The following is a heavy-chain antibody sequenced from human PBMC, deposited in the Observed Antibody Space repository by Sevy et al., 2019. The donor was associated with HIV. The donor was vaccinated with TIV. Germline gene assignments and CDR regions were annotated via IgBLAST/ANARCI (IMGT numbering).Heavy chain of an antibody. CDR1: GFTFDDYA. CDR2: ISWNSGSI. CDR3: AKGAITFGGVTGPYYFDY. V-gene: IGHV3-9*01. Sequence: GGSLRLSCAASGFTFDDYAMHWVRQAPGKGLEWVSGISWNSGSIGYADSVKGRFTISRDNAKNSRYLQMNSLRAEDTALYYCAKGAITFGGVTGPYYFDYWGQGTLVTVSS. D-gene: IGHD3-16*01. J-gene: IGHJ4*02.